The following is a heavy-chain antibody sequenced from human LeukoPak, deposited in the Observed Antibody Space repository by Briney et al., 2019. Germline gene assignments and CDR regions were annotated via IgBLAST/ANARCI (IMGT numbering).Heavy chain of an antibody. CDR1: GGSISSYY. J-gene: IGHJ6*03. V-gene: IGHV4-4*07. Sequence: PSETLSLTCTVSGGSISSYYWSWIRQPAGKGLEWIGRIYTSGSTNYNPSLKSRVTISVDKSKNQFSLKLSSVTAADTAVYYCARCGVEGTYYDFWSGYYGLRHYMDVWGKGTTVTVSS. D-gene: IGHD3-3*01. CDR3: ARCGVEGTYYDFWSGYYGLRHYMDV. CDR2: IYTSGST.